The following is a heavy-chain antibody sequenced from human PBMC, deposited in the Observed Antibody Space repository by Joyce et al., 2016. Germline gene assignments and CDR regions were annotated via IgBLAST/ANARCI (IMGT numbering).Heavy chain of an antibody. D-gene: IGHD6-13*01. CDR1: GFPVSSNY. Sequence: EVQLVESVGGLIQPGGSLRLSCAASGFPVSSNYVAGVRQPPGKGLEWVSVIYSGGSTNYAGSVKGRLTMARDNSKNTVYLQMNSLRAEDTAVYYCARGELDDYWGQGTLVTVSS. J-gene: IGHJ4*02. CDR2: IYSGGST. V-gene: IGHV3-53*01. CDR3: ARGELDDY.